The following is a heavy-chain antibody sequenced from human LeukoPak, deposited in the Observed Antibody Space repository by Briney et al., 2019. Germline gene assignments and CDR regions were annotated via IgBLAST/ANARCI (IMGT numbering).Heavy chain of an antibody. Sequence: KPSETLSLTCTVSGGSVSSGGYYWSWIRQPPGKGLEWIGYIYYSGSTNYNPSFKSRVTMSVDTSKNQFSLKLSSVTAADTAVYYCARDSGITGEGYFDYWGQGTPVTVSS. V-gene: IGHV4-61*08. CDR2: IYYSGST. CDR3: ARDSGITGEGYFDY. CDR1: GGSVSSGGYY. D-gene: IGHD7-27*01. J-gene: IGHJ4*02.